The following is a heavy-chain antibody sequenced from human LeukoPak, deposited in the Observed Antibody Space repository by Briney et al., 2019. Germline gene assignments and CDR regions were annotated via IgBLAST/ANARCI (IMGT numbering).Heavy chain of an antibody. V-gene: IGHV5-51*01. J-gene: IGHJ1*01. CDR2: IYPGDSDT. D-gene: IGHD1-14*01. CDR1: ENSATNCR. Sequence: GESLNFSCKRSENSATNCRSVWVRQMPGKGLEWVGIIYPGDSDTTYSPTFQAQVTISADRSTTTAYLQWSGLKASDTAMYYYASSRYPTTSTLLIWGRGTQVTVSS. CDR3: ASSRYPTTSTLLI.